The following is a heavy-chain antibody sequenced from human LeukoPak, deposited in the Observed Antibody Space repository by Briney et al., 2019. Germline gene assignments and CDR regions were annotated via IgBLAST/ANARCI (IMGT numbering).Heavy chain of an antibody. CDR1: GYIFTNYW. Sequence: GESLKISCKGSGYIFTNYWIGWVRQMPGKGLEWMGIIYPGDSDTRYSPSFQGQVTISADKSISTAYLQWSSLKASDTAMYYCARGQWELLGYFDYWGQGTLVTVSS. CDR3: ARGQWELLGYFDY. D-gene: IGHD1-26*01. J-gene: IGHJ4*02. V-gene: IGHV5-51*01. CDR2: IYPGDSDT.